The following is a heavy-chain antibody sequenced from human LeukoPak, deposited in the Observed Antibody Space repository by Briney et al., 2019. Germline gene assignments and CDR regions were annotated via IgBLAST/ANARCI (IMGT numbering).Heavy chain of an antibody. CDR2: VSRSGSST. D-gene: IGHD6-19*01. Sequence: GGSLRLSCAASGFTFTSYSMSWVRQAPGKGLEWVSGVSRSGSSTKYADNVKGRFIISGDNPKNTLYLQMNSLRAEDTAVYYCARSSSGWYSFDYWGQGTLVTVSS. CDR1: GFTFTSYS. V-gene: IGHV3-23*01. CDR3: ARSSSGWYSFDY. J-gene: IGHJ4*02.